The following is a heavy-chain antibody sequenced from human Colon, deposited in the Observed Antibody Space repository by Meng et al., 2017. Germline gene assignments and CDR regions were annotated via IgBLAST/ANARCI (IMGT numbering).Heavy chain of an antibody. CDR3: AGGYRYDY. CDR2: IYYTGNT. CDR1: GGSISSGGYS. Sequence: QVILQESGPSLVKPYQTLSLTCTVSGGSISSGGYSWTWIRQLPGKGLEWIGYIYYTGNTYYNPSLKSRLSLSIDRSQNQFSLKLSSVTAADTAMYYCAGGYRYDYWGQGTLVTVSS. V-gene: IGHV4-31*03. J-gene: IGHJ4*02. D-gene: IGHD5-18*01.